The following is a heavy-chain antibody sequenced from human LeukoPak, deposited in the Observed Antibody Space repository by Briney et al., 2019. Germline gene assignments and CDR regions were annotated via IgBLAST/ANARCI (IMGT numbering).Heavy chain of an antibody. V-gene: IGHV3-23*01. CDR3: ARDHDFWSGAYYGMDV. CDR1: GFTFSSSA. D-gene: IGHD3-3*01. Sequence: GGSLRLSCAASGFTFSSSAMSWVRQAPGKGLEWVSAISGSGGSTYYADSVKGRFTISRDNSKNTLYLQMNSLRAEDTAVYYCARDHDFWSGAYYGMDVWGQGTTVTVSS. CDR2: ISGSGGST. J-gene: IGHJ6*02.